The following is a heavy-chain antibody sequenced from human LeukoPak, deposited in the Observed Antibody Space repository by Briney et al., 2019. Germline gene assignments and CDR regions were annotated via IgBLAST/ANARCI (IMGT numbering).Heavy chain of an antibody. CDR2: IYSGGST. D-gene: IGHD2-2*01. V-gene: IGHV3-66*01. CDR1: GFTVSSNY. J-gene: IGHJ4*02. Sequence: GGSLRLSCAASGFTVSSNYMSWVRQAPGKGLEWVSVIYSGGSTYYADSVKGRFTISRDNSKNTLYLQMNSLRAEDTAVYYCARAAYCSSTSCYEPYFDYWGQRTLVTVSS. CDR3: ARAAYCSSTSCYEPYFDY.